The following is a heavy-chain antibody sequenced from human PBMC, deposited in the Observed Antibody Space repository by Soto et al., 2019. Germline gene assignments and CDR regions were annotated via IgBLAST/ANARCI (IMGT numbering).Heavy chain of an antibody. CDR1: GYSICNLYYF. J-gene: IGHJ6*01. CDR3: DRGLYFLPGSCFPTWVAA. CDR2: IYKSATT. D-gene: IGHD2-15*01. Sequence: SETLPHTYSVSGYSICNLYYFGAWIRQPPRQALEYIGYIYKSATTYYNPSFEMRVAISFDTSKSQFSLNVTSVTAADTAVYFCDRGLYFLPGSCFPTWVAAWG. V-gene: IGHV4-30-4*01.